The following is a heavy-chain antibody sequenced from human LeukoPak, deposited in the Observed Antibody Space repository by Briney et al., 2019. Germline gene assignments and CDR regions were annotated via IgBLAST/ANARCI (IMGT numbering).Heavy chain of an antibody. CDR2: ISSSSSYI. D-gene: IGHD6-13*01. V-gene: IGHV3-21*01. Sequence: LXGXXSISSSSSYIYYADSVKGRFTISRDNAKNSLYLQMNSLRAEDTAVYYCARHIATIAAAAVDYWGQGTLVTVSS. CDR3: ARHIATIAAAAVDY. J-gene: IGHJ4*02.